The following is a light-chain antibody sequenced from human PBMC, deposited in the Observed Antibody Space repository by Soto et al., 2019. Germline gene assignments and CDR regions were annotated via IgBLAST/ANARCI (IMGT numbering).Light chain of an antibody. CDR2: EVS. CDR3: SSYAGSNNFV. Sequence: QSALTQPPSASGSPGQSVTISCTGPSSDVGGYNYVSWYQQHPGKAPKLMIYEVSERPSGVPDRFSGSKSSNTASLTVSGLQAEDEADYYCSSYAGSNNFVFGTGTKVTVL. V-gene: IGLV2-8*01. CDR1: SSDVGGYNY. J-gene: IGLJ1*01.